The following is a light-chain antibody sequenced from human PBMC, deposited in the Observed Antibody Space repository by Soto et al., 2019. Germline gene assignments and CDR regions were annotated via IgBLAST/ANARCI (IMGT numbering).Light chain of an antibody. Sequence: DIQMTQSPSTLSASVGDRVTITCRASQSISSWLAWYQQRPGKAPKLLIYGASSLESGVPSSFSGSGFGTEFTLTISSLRPDDFATYYCQQYSSYWTFGQGTKVEIK. V-gene: IGKV1-5*01. J-gene: IGKJ1*01. CDR3: QQYSSYWT. CDR1: QSISSW. CDR2: GAS.